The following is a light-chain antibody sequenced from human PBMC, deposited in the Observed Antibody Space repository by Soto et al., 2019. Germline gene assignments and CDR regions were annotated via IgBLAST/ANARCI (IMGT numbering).Light chain of an antibody. CDR3: KSYTSRSTPWV. CDR2: DVN. Sequence: QSALTQPASVSGSPGQSITISFTGTSSDVGGYDYVSWYQQHPGKAPKLVIYDVNNRPSGVSNRFSGSKSGNTASLTISGLQAEDEADYYCKSYTSRSTPWVFGGGTKLTVL. CDR1: SSDVGGYDY. V-gene: IGLV2-14*01. J-gene: IGLJ3*02.